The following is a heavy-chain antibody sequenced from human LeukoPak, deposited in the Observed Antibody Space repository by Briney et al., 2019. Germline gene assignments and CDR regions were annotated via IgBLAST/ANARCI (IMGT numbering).Heavy chain of an antibody. Sequence: SETLSLTCAVSGYSISSGYYWGWIRQPPGKGLEWIGRIYHSGSTYYNPSLKSRVTISVDTSKNQFSLKLSSVTAADTAVYYCARVGGIAVAGTSYDFDYWGQGTLVTVSS. CDR1: GYSISSGYY. CDR3: ARVGGIAVAGTSYDFDY. J-gene: IGHJ4*02. CDR2: IYHSGST. D-gene: IGHD6-19*01. V-gene: IGHV4-38-2*01.